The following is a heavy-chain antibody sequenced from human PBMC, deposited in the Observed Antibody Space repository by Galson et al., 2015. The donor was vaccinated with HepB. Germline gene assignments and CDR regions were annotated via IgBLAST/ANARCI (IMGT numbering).Heavy chain of an antibody. J-gene: IGHJ4*02. CDR3: ARGGWIDDYGDY. CDR1: GYSFSNSI. CDR2: INGGNGKT. V-gene: IGHV1-3*01. D-gene: IGHD5-12*01. Sequence: SVKVSCKASGYSFSNSIIHWVRQAPGQSLEWMGWINGGNGKTKYSQSFQGRVTMTRDTSASTAYMELSSLRSEDTAVYYCARGGWIDDYGDYWCQGTLVTVSS.